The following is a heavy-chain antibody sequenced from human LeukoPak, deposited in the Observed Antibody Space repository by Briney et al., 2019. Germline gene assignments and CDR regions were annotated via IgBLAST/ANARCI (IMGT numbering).Heavy chain of an antibody. CDR3: SRARVAPPGVWRY. CDR2: IRGKAYDGTT. J-gene: IGHJ4*02. D-gene: IGHD3-3*01. Sequence: GGSLRLSCTPSGFTFGDYSMSWFRQAPGKGLEWVGFIRGKAYDGTTEYAASVKGRFTISRDDSKSIAYLLMNSLKTEDTAVYYCSRARVAPPGVWRYWGQGTLVTVSS. CDR1: GFTFGDYS. V-gene: IGHV3-49*03.